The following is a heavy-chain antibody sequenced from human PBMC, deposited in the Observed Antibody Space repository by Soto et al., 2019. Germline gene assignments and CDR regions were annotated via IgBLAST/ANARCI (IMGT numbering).Heavy chain of an antibody. V-gene: IGHV1-69*06. CDR2: IIPIFGTA. CDR3: ARDRRDDYQDYYYGMDV. CDR1: GGTFSSCA. D-gene: IGHD4-17*01. Sequence: SVKVSCKASGGTFSSCAISWVRQAPGQGLEWMGGIIPIFGTANYAQKFQGRVTITADKSTSTAYMELSSLRSEDTAVYYCARDRRDDYQDYYYGMDVWGQGTTVTVSS. J-gene: IGHJ6*02.